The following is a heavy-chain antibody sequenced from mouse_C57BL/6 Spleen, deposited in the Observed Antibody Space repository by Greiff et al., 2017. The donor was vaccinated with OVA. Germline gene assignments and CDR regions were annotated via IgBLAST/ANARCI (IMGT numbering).Heavy chain of an antibody. V-gene: IGHV1-85*01. CDR3: ARSDYDGDYAMDY. D-gene: IGHD2-4*01. CDR1: GYTFTSYD. CDR2: IYPRDGST. J-gene: IGHJ4*01. Sequence: VQLQQSGPELVKPGASVKLSCKASGYTFTSYDINWVKQRPGQGLEWIGWIYPRDGSTKYNEKFKGKATLTVDTSSSTAYMELHSLTSEDSAVYFCARSDYDGDYAMDYWGQGTSVTVSS.